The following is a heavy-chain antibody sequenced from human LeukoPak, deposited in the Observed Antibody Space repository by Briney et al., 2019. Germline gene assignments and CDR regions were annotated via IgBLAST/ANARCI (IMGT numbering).Heavy chain of an antibody. CDR3: AKDSPVATW. CDR2: ITESGDGT. V-gene: IGHV3-23*01. J-gene: IGHJ4*02. D-gene: IGHD1-26*01. CDR1: GFTFSSSA. Sequence: GGSLRLSCAASGFTFSSSAMSWVRQAPRKGLEWVSSITESGDGTYYADSVMGRFTISRDDSKNTLYLQMNSLRAEDTAVYYCAKDSPVATWWGQGTLVTVSS.